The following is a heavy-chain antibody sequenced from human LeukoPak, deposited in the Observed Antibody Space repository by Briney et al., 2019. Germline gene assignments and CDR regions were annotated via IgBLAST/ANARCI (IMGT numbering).Heavy chain of an antibody. CDR1: GDSISSGDYY. Sequence: PSQTLSLTCTVSGDSISSGDYYWSWIRQPAGKGLEWIGRISSSGSTNYNPSLKSRVTISVDTSKNQFSLKLSSVTAADTAVYFCARGPHSYDSSGAFDIWGQGTMVTVSS. D-gene: IGHD3-22*01. J-gene: IGHJ3*02. CDR2: ISSSGST. CDR3: ARGPHSYDSSGAFDI. V-gene: IGHV4-61*02.